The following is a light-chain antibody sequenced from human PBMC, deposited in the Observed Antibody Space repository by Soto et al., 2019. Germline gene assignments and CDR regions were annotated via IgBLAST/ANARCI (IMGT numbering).Light chain of an antibody. V-gene: IGLV2-14*01. CDR2: EVS. CDR1: SSDVGGYNY. J-gene: IGLJ3*02. Sequence: QSALTQPASVSVSPGQTITSSCTGTSSDVGGYNYLSWNQQNPGKAPKVMIYEVSNRPSGVSNRFSGSKSVNTSSLAISGLQAEDDAAYYCISYTTSGTPVFGGGTKLTVL. CDR3: ISYTTSGTPV.